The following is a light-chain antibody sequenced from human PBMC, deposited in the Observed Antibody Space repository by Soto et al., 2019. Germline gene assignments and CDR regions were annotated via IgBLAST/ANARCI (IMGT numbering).Light chain of an antibody. Sequence: IPMTKSPSSIPASIGGTVTITXQASRDIDGFVNWYQQKPGXAPNXXXYYXSNLETGVPSRLSGSGSETHFTLPINSLQPEYIATYYCQQYDNDDITFGQGTRLEIK. CDR1: RDIDGF. CDR2: YXS. CDR3: QQYDNDDIT. V-gene: IGKV1-33*01. J-gene: IGKJ5*01.